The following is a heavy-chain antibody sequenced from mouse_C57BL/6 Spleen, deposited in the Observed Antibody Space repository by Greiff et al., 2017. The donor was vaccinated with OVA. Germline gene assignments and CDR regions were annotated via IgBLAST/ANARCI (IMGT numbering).Heavy chain of an antibody. V-gene: IGHV5-4*01. CDR1: GFTFSSYA. CDR3: ARDEKYLFDY. J-gene: IGHJ2*01. D-gene: IGHD5-1*01. CDR2: ISHGGSYT. Sequence: DVQLVESGGGLVKPGGSLKLSCAASGFTFSSYAMSWVRQTPEQRLEWVATISHGGSYTYYPDNVKGRFTISRDNAKNNLYLQMSHLKSEDTAMYYCARDEKYLFDYWGQGTTLTVSS.